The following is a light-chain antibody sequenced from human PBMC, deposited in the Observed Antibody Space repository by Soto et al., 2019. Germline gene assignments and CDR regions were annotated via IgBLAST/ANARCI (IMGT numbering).Light chain of an antibody. CDR3: CSYAGSDSFV. CDR2: VVS. CDR1: SSDVGKYNF. J-gene: IGLJ1*01. Sequence: QSALTQPASVSGSPGQSITISCIGTSSDVGKYNFVTWYQQHPGKAPRLMIYVVSKRPSGVSNRFSGSKSGNTASLTISGLQAEDEADYHCCSYAGSDSFVFGTGTKLTVL. V-gene: IGLV2-23*02.